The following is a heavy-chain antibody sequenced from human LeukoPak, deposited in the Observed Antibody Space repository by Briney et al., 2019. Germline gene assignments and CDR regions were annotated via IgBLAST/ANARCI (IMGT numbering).Heavy chain of an antibody. CDR1: GGSFSGYY. V-gene: IGHV4-34*01. J-gene: IGHJ1*01. Sequence: PSETLSLTCAVYGGSFSGYYWSWIRQPPGKGLEWIGEINHSGSTDYNPSLKSRVTISVDTSRNQFSLKLKSVTAADTAVYYCARHSTAPPPAGRRYFQHWGQGTLVTVSS. D-gene: IGHD2-2*01. CDR2: INHSGST. CDR3: ARHSTAPPPAGRRYFQH.